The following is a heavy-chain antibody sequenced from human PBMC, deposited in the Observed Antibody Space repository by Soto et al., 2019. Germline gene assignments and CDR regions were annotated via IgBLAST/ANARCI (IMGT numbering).Heavy chain of an antibody. CDR1: GFTVSSNY. V-gene: IGHV3-66*01. CDR3: ARDLYCSGGSCYDAFDI. CDR2: IYSGGST. D-gene: IGHD2-15*01. Sequence: EVQLVESGGGLVQPGGSLRLSCAASGFTVSSNYMSWVRQAPGKGLEWVSVIYSGGSTYYADSVKGRFTISRDNSKNTLYLQMNSLRAEDTAVYYCARDLYCSGGSCYDAFDIWGQGTMVTVSS. J-gene: IGHJ3*02.